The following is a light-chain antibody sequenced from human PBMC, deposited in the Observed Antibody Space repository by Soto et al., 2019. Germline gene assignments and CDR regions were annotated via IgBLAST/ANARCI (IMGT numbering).Light chain of an antibody. J-gene: IGKJ1*01. CDR3: QQYENWPRT. Sequence: DIVVTQSPATLSLSPGQRVTLSCRASQSVSSSYLAWYQQKPGQAPRLLIYGASSRATGVPDRFSGSGSGTEFTLTISSLESDDFAVYYCQQYENWPRTFGQGTKVDIK. CDR2: GAS. CDR1: QSVSSSY. V-gene: IGKV3-20*01.